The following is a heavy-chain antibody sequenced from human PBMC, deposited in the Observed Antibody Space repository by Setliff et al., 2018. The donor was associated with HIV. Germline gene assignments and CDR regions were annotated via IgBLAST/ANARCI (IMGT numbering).Heavy chain of an antibody. Sequence: ASVKVSCKASGYTFTNYAMHWLRQAPGQRLEWMGWINAGNGNTRYSQEFQGRVTITRDTSATTAYMELSSLRSEDTAVYYCARVPLSGWLYFDYWGQGTLVTVSS. CDR2: INAGNGNT. CDR1: GYTFTNYA. V-gene: IGHV1-3*03. J-gene: IGHJ4*02. D-gene: IGHD6-19*01. CDR3: ARVPLSGWLYFDY.